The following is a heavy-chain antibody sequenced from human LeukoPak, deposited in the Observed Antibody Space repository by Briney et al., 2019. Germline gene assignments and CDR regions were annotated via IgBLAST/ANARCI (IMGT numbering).Heavy chain of an antibody. Sequence: SETLSLTCTVSGGSISSYYWSWIRQPPGKGLEWIGYIYYSGSTNYNPSLKSRVTISVDTSKNQFSLKLSSVTAADTAVYYCAKLRSFAMSYYFMDVWGKGTTVTVSS. V-gene: IGHV4-59*01. CDR1: GGSISSYY. CDR3: AKLRSFAMSYYFMDV. D-gene: IGHD2-2*01. J-gene: IGHJ6*03. CDR2: IYYSGST.